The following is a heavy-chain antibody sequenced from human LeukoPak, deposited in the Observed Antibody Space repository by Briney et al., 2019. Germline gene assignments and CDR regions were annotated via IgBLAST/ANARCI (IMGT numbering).Heavy chain of an antibody. CDR3: AKVAATWDY. CDR2: INHNGNVN. D-gene: IGHD6-13*01. Sequence: GGSLRLSCAASGFTFSSYWMNWARQAPGKGLEWVASINHNGNVNYYVDSVKGRFTISRDNAKNSLYLQMSNLRAEDTAVYFCAKVAATWDYWGQGTLVTVSS. J-gene: IGHJ4*02. CDR1: GFTFSSYW. V-gene: IGHV3-7*03.